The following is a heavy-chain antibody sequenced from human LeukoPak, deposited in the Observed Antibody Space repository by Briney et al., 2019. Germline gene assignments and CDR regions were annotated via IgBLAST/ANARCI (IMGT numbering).Heavy chain of an antibody. J-gene: IGHJ4*02. V-gene: IGHV1-58*01. CDR2: IIVGSGAT. D-gene: IGHD3-16*01. CDR1: GFTSTNFA. Sequence: SVKVTCKASGFTSTNFAVQWVRQARGQRLEWIGWIIVGSGATKCAQDFQERVTITRDLSTSTLYMELRSLTSEDTAVYYCAADLSNPRMGASYLDSWGQGTLVTVSS. CDR3: AADLSNPRMGASYLDS.